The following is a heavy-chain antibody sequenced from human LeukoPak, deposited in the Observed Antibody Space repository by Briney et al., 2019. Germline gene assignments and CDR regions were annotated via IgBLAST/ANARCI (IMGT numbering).Heavy chain of an antibody. CDR1: GFTFSSYS. D-gene: IGHD2-15*01. J-gene: IGHJ4*02. CDR2: ISGSGGST. V-gene: IGHV3-23*01. CDR3: AKLKSVMGGSFDY. Sequence: GGSLRLSCAASGFTFSSYSMNWVRQAPGKGLEWVSAISGSGGSTYYADSVKGRFTISRDNSKNTLYLQMNSLRAEDTAVYYCAKLKSVMGGSFDYWGQGTLVTVSS.